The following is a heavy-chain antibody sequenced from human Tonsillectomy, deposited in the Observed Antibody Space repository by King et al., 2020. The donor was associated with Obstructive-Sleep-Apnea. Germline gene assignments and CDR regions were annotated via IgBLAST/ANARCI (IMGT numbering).Heavy chain of an antibody. CDR2: IFSNDEK. CDR1: GFSLSSARMG. J-gene: IGHJ3*02. Sequence: TLKESGPVLVKPTETLTLTCTVSGFSLSSARMGVSWIRQPPGKALEWLAHIFSNDEKSYTTSLKSRLTISKDTTKSQVVLTMTGTDPVDTATYYCARTNYYDSTTYHTGAFDIWGQGTMVTVSS. V-gene: IGHV2-26*01. CDR3: ARTNYYDSTTYHTGAFDI. D-gene: IGHD3-22*01.